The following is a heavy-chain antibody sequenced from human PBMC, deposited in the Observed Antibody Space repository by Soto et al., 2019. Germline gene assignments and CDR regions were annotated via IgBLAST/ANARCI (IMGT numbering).Heavy chain of an antibody. Sequence: HPGGSLRLSCAAPGFTFSSYAMHWVRQAPGKGLEWVAVISYDGSNKYYADSVKGRFTISRDNSKNTLYLQMNSLRAEDTAVYYCARDWSDCSSTSCYGGWFDPWGQGTLVTVSS. V-gene: IGHV3-30-3*01. CDR3: ARDWSDCSSTSCYGGWFDP. D-gene: IGHD2-2*01. J-gene: IGHJ5*02. CDR2: ISYDGSNK. CDR1: GFTFSSYA.